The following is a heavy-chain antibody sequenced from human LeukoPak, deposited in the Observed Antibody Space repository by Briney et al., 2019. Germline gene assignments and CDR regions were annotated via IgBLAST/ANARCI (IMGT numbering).Heavy chain of an antibody. D-gene: IGHD4-17*01. CDR1: GDSISRNSHY. J-gene: IGHJ4*02. CDR3: ARGRPSGDFFDY. CDR2: LNPSGRI. Sequence: SETLSLTCTVSGDSISRNSHYWCWIRQSAGKGLEWIGRLNPSGRIDYNPSPKSRLTMSLDPSENKFSLKLSSVTAADTALYYCARGRPSGDFFDYWGQGALVTVSS. V-gene: IGHV4-61*02.